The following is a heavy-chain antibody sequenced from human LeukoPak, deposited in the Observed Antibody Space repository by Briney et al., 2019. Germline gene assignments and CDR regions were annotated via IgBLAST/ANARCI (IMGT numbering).Heavy chain of an antibody. Sequence: SETLSLTCTVSGGSISSGGYYWSWIRQHPGKGLEWIGYIYYSGSTYYNPSLKSRVTISVDTSENQFSLKLSSVTAADTAVYYCARVSCSGGSCYFGYWGQGTLVTVSS. V-gene: IGHV4-31*03. CDR2: IYYSGST. CDR1: GGSISSGGYY. J-gene: IGHJ4*02. CDR3: ARVSCSGGSCYFGY. D-gene: IGHD2-15*01.